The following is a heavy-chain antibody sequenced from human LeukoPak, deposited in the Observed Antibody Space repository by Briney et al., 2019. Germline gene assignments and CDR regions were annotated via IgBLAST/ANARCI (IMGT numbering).Heavy chain of an antibody. D-gene: IGHD4-23*01. CDR2: ISGDGITT. Sequence: GGSLRLSCAASGFTFNRYAMHWVRQAPGKGLEWVGLISGDGITTYYLDSVKSLFTITRDNSKNSLYLHNNSLRSEDTALYYCAKDHVYGGADDWGQGTLVTVSS. J-gene: IGHJ4*02. CDR3: AKDHVYGGADD. V-gene: IGHV3-43*02. CDR1: GFTFNRYA.